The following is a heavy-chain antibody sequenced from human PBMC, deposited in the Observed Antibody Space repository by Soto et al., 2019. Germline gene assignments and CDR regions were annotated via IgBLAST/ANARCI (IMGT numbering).Heavy chain of an antibody. J-gene: IGHJ5*02. CDR1: GAFLNNCF. D-gene: IGHD3-16*02. CDR3: AGRNSLASVSLNFRELSNYKWIDP. Sequence: PSETLSLTCTVSGAFLNNCFWSWIRQTPGKGLEWIASIYYIGSTYYNPSLKSRVTISVDTSNNQFSLNLNSVTASDTAVYYCAGRNSLASVSLNFRELSNYKWIDPWGPGTLVTVSS. CDR2: IYYIGST. V-gene: IGHV4-59*05.